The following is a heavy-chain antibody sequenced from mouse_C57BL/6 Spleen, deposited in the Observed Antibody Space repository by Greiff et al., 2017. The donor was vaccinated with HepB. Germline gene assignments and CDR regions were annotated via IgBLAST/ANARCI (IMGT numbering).Heavy chain of an antibody. Sequence: QVQLQQSGAELVKPGASVKLSCKASGYTFTEYTIHWVKRGSGQGLGWIGWFYPGSGGISYNEKFKDKATLTADKSSSTVYMELSRLTSEDSAVYFCARHAYHGEGFFYAMDYWGQGTSVTVSS. V-gene: IGHV1-62-2*01. J-gene: IGHJ4*01. CDR2: FYPGSGGI. CDR3: ARHAYHGEGFFYAMDY. CDR1: GYTFTEYT. D-gene: IGHD2-10*01.